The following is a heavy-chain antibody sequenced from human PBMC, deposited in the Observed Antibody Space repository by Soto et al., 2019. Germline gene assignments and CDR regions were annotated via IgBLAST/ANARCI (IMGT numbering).Heavy chain of an antibody. CDR2: ISFDSRDK. CDR1: GFTFSAYG. Sequence: QVQLVESGGGVVQPGRSLRLSCAASGFTFSAYGIHWVRQAPGKGLEWVATISFDSRDKLFVDSMNGRLSISRENSRNTVYLQMDSLRAGDTAVYHCARVCGGDCGNAFDVWGQGTVVAVSS. V-gene: IGHV3-33*05. D-gene: IGHD2-21*02. CDR3: ARVCGGDCGNAFDV. J-gene: IGHJ3*01.